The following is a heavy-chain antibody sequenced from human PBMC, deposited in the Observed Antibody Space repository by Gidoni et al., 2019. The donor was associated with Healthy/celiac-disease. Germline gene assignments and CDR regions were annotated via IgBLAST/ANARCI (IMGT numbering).Heavy chain of an antibody. CDR3: ARVLGYCSSTRCYPPDAFDI. CDR2: IYYSGST. CDR1: GGPISSYY. D-gene: IGHD2-2*01. J-gene: IGHJ3*02. V-gene: IGHV4-59*01. Sequence: QVQLQESGPGLVKPSATLSLTCTVSGGPISSYYWSWIRQPPGKGLEWIGYIYYSGSTNYNPSLKSRVTISVDTSKSQFSLKLSSVTAADTAVYYCARVLGYCSSTRCYPPDAFDIWGQGTMVTVSS.